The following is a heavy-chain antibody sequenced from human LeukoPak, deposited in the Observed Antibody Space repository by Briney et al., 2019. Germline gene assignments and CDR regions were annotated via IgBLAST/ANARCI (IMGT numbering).Heavy chain of an antibody. V-gene: IGHV1-18*01. Sequence: ASVKVSCTAAGYTFTSYGISWVRQAPGQGLEWMGWISAYNGNTNYAQKLQGRVTMTTDTSTSTAYMELRSLRSDDTAVYYCARAGTTPNTNCVESWGQGTLVTVSS. J-gene: IGHJ4*02. CDR2: ISAYNGNT. D-gene: IGHD1-7*01. CDR1: GYTFTSYG. CDR3: ARAGTTPNTNCVES.